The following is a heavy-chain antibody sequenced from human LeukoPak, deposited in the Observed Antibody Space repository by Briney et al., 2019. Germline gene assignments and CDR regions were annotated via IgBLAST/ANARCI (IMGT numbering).Heavy chain of an antibody. CDR1: GGSIGSGGYS. Sequence: SETLSLTCAVSGGSIGSGGYSWSWIRQPPGKGLEWIGYIYHSGSTYYNPSLKSRVTISVDRSKNQFSLKLSSVTAADTAVYYCARDSVYCSGGSCYNDDAFDIWGQGTMVTVSS. CDR3: ARDSVYCSGGSCYNDDAFDI. CDR2: IYHSGST. D-gene: IGHD2-15*01. V-gene: IGHV4-30-2*01. J-gene: IGHJ3*02.